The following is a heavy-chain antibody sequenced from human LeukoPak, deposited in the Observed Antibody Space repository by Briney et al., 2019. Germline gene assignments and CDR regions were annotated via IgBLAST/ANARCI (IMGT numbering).Heavy chain of an antibody. CDR2: IYYSGNT. J-gene: IGHJ2*01. Sequence: PSETLSLTCTVSGGSISSGSYYWSWIRQHPGKGLEWIGYIYYSGNTYYNPSLKSRVTISVDTSKNQFSLNLSSVTAADTAVYYCARRGWYLDLWGRGTLVTVSS. V-gene: IGHV4-31*03. CDR3: ARRGWYLDL. CDR1: GGSISSGSYY.